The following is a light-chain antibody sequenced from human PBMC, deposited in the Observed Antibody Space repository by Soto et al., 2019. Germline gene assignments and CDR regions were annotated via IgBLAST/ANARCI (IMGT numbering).Light chain of an antibody. V-gene: IGKV3-15*01. Sequence: EIVMTQSPATLSVSPGERATLSCRASQSISSSLAWYQQKPGQAPRLVIFDASTRATGIPATFSGSGSGTEFTLTINSLQSEDFAVYYCQQYNNWPYITFGQGTRLEIK. CDR1: QSISSS. CDR2: DAS. J-gene: IGKJ5*01. CDR3: QQYNNWPYIT.